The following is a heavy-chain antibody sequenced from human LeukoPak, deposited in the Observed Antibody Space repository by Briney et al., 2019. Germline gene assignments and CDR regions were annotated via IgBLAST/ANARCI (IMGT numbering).Heavy chain of an antibody. D-gene: IGHD6-19*01. CDR1: GFTFSSYS. J-gene: IGHJ4*02. V-gene: IGHV3-21*01. CDR2: ISSSSSYI. CDR3: ARDPYSSGWYDY. Sequence: GGSLRLSCAASGFTFSSYSMNWVRQAPGKGLEWVSSISSSSSYIYYEDSVKGRFTISRDNAKNSLYLQMNSLRAEDTAVYYCARDPYSSGWYDYWGQGTLVTVSS.